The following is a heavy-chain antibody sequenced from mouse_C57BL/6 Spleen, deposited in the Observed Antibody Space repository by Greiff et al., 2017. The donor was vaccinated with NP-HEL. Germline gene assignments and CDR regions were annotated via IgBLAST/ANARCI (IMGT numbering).Heavy chain of an antibody. V-gene: IGHV2-5*01. CDR3: AKKGYGSSYGYFDV. J-gene: IGHJ1*03. CDR2: IWRGGST. CDR1: GFSLTSYG. D-gene: IGHD1-1*01. Sequence: VQLVESGPGLVQPSQSLSITCTVSGFSLTSYGVHWVRQSPGKGLEWLGVIWRGGSTDYNAAFMSRLSITKDNSKSQVFFKMNSLQADDTAIYYCAKKGYGSSYGYFDVWGTGTTVTVSS.